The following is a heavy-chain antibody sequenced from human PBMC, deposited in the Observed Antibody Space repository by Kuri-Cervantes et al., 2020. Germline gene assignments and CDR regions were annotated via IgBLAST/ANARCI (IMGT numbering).Heavy chain of an antibody. D-gene: IGHD4-17*01. CDR2: IWYDGSNK. CDR1: GFTVSSYG. V-gene: IGHV3-33*08. J-gene: IGHJ4*02. CDR3: ARLDPDYGDYDY. Sequence: GESLKISCVASGFTVSSYGMHWVRQAPGKGLEWVAVIWYDGSNKYNADFVKGRFTISRDNSKNTLFLQMNSLRAEDTAVYYCARLDPDYGDYDYWGQGTLVTVSS.